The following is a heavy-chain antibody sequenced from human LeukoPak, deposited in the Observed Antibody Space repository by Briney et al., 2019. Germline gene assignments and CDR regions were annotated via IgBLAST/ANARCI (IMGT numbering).Heavy chain of an antibody. CDR1: GFTFSSYS. V-gene: IGHV3-23*01. J-gene: IGHJ6*03. CDR2: ISSTGGTT. Sequence: GGSLRLTCAASGFTFSSYSMNWVRQAPGKGLEWVSSISSTGGTTYYADSVKGRFTISRDNSKNTLYLQMNSLRAEDTAIYYCAKNGDRGAYCTGGTCYPYFYYYMDVWGKGTTVAI. CDR3: AKNGDRGAYCTGGTCYPYFYYYMDV. D-gene: IGHD2-15*01.